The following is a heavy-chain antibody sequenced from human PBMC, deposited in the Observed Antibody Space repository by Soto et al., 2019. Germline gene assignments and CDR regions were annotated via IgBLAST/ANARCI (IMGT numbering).Heavy chain of an antibody. D-gene: IGHD4-17*01. CDR2: ISWDSDII. J-gene: IGHJ4*01. Sequence: EVQLVESGGALVQPGRSLRLSCAASGFTFDDYAMHWVRQAPGKGLEWVSGISWDSDIIAYAESVKGRFSISRDNAKNSLVLQMSSLRPEDTAFYYCTRSDGDCRLFDYWGQGTLVTVSS. V-gene: IGHV3-9*01. CDR1: GFTFDDYA. CDR3: TRSDGDCRLFDY.